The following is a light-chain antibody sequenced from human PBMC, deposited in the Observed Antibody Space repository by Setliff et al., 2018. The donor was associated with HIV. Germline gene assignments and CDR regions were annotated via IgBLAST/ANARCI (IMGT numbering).Light chain of an antibody. CDR2: DVS. Sequence: QSVLTQPRSVSGSPGQSVTISCTGTSSDVGGYNYVSWYQQHPGKAPKLMIYDVSERPSGIPDRFSGSKSANTASLTISGLQAEDEADYYCSSYTTSSTLYVFGPGTKVTVL. V-gene: IGLV2-11*01. CDR1: SSDVGGYNY. J-gene: IGLJ1*01. CDR3: SSYTTSSTLYV.